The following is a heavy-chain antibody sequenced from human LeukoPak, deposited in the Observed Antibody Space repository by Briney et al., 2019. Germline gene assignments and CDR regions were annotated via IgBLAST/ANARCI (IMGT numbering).Heavy chain of an antibody. D-gene: IGHD6-6*01. V-gene: IGHV4-59*01. CDR1: GGSISSYY. CDR3: ARAEYSSSSGSIWFDP. CDR2: IYYSGST. J-gene: IGHJ5*02. Sequence: SETLSLTCTVSGGSISSYYWSWIRQPPGKGLEWIGYIYYSGSTNYNPSLKSRVTMSVDTSKNQFSLKLSSVTAADTAVYYCARAEYSSSSGSIWFDPWGQGTLVTVSS.